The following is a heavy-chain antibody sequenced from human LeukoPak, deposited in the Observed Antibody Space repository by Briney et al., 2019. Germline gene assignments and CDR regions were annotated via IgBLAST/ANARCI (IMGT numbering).Heavy chain of an antibody. CDR2: IQYDGDDK. J-gene: IGHJ4*02. D-gene: IGHD2-2*01. Sequence: PGGSLRLSCATSGFSFSTYAIHWVRQAPGKGLEWVAFIQYDGDDKFYADSVKGRFTISRDNSKKTVYLQMNRLRPEDTAVYYCAKEVQFMPFDYWGQGTLVTVSS. V-gene: IGHV3-30*02. CDR1: GFSFSTYA. CDR3: AKEVQFMPFDY.